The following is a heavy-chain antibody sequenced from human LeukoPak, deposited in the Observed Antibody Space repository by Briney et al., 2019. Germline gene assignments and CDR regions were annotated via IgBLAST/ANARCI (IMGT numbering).Heavy chain of an antibody. J-gene: IGHJ3*02. V-gene: IGHV4-61*02. Sequence: SETLSLTCTVSGGSISSGSYYWSWIRQPAGKGLEWIGRIYTSGSTNYNPSLKSRVTISVDTSKNQFSLKLSSVTAADTAVYYCAREPLIVGATRGAFDIWGQGTMVTVSS. CDR3: AREPLIVGATRGAFDI. D-gene: IGHD1-26*01. CDR2: IYTSGST. CDR1: GGSISSGSYY.